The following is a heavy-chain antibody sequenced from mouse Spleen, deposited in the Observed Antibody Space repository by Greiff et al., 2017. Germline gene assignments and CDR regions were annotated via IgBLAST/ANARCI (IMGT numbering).Heavy chain of an antibody. V-gene: IGHV14-3*02. Sequence: EVQLVESGAELVKPGASVKLSCTASGFNIKDTYMHWVKQRPEQGLEWIGRIDPANGNTKYDPKFQGKATITADTSSNTAYLQLSSLTSEDTAVYFYASIYYGNYYAMDYWGQGTSVTVSS. J-gene: IGHJ4*01. D-gene: IGHD2-1*01. CDR2: IDPANGNT. CDR1: GFNIKDTY. CDR3: ASIYYGNYYAMDY.